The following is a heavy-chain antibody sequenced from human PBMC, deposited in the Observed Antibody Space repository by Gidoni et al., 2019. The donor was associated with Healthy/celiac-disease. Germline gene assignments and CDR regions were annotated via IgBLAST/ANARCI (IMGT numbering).Heavy chain of an antibody. CDR3: ARGRDSSGWPHWYFDL. CDR2: INHSGST. J-gene: IGHJ2*01. D-gene: IGHD6-19*01. Sequence: QVQLQQWGAGLCKPSETLSLTCAVYGGSFSGYYWSWIRQPPGKGLEWIGAINHSGSTNYNPSLKSRVTISVDTSKNQFSLKLSSVTAAYTAVYYCARGRDSSGWPHWYFDLWGRGTLVTVSS. V-gene: IGHV4-34*01. CDR1: GGSFSGYY.